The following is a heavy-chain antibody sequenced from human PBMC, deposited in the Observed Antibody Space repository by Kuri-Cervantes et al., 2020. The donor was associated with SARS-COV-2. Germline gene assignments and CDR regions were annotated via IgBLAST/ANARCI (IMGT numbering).Heavy chain of an antibody. D-gene: IGHD1-26*01. V-gene: IGHV4-59*01. CDR2: MCYSGIT. J-gene: IGHJ4*02. CDR1: GGSISSYY. CDR3: ARDNVLFSGSGFDL. Sequence: SETLSLTCTVSGGSISSYYWSWIRQPPGKGLEWIGYMCYSGITNYDPSLKSRVTISVDTSKNQLSLKLSSVTAADTAVYYCARDNVLFSGSGFDLWGQGILVTVSS.